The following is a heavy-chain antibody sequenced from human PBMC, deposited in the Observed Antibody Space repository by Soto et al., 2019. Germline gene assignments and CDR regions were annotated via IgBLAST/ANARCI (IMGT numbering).Heavy chain of an antibody. D-gene: IGHD3-3*01. V-gene: IGHV4-31*02. J-gene: IGHJ6*02. CDR3: ARGTIFGVVISGYYYYGMDV. CDR2: GST. Sequence: GSTYYNPSLKSRVTISVDTSKNQFSLKLSSVTAADTAVYYCARGTIFGVVISGYYYYGMDVWGQGTTVTVSS.